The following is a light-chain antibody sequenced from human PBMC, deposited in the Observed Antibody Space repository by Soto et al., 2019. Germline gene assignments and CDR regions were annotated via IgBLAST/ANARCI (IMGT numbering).Light chain of an antibody. CDR1: QSVSSN. V-gene: IGKV3-15*01. CDR3: QQNNNWPLT. Sequence: EIVMTQSPATLSVSPGERATLSCRASQSVSSNLAWYQQIPGQAPRLLIYGASTRATGIPARFSGSGSGTEFTLTISSLKSEDFAVYYCQQNNNWPLTFGGGTKVEIK. CDR2: GAS. J-gene: IGKJ4*01.